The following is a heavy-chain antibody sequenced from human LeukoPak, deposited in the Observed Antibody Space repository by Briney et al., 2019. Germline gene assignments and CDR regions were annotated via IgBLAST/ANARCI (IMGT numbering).Heavy chain of an antibody. CDR2: IYYSGNT. V-gene: IGHV4-39*01. D-gene: IGHD5-18*01. J-gene: IGHJ4*02. CDR3: ARTFGYSYGYLDY. CDR1: GGSITSNTHY. Sequence: SETLSLTCAVSGGSITSNTHYWGWIRQPPGKGLEWFGRIYYSGNTYYNPSLQSRVTISVDTSKNQFSLRLGSVTAADTAVYYCARTFGYSYGYLDYWGQGTLVTVSS.